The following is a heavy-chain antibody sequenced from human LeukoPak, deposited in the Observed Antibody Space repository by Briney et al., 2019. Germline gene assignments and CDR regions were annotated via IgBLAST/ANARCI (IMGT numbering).Heavy chain of an antibody. J-gene: IGHJ4*02. V-gene: IGHV3-30-3*01. CDR2: ISYDGSNK. CDR3: ARVGPSNYVWGSYRRNYYFDY. D-gene: IGHD3-16*02. Sequence: PGGSLRLSCAASGFIFSSYAMHWVRQAPGKGLEWVAVISYDGSNKYYADSVKGRFTISRDNSKNTLYLQMNSLRAEDTAVYYCARVGPSNYVWGSYRRNYYFDYWGQGTLVTVSS. CDR1: GFIFSSYA.